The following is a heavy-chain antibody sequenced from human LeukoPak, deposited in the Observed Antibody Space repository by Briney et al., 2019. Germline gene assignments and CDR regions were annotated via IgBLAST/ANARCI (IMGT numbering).Heavy chain of an antibody. CDR2: IRSKAYGGTT. CDR3: TRVDDSSGYSPAHFDY. Sequence: GGSLRLSCTASGFTFGDYAMSWVRQAPGKGVEGVGFIRSKAYGGTTEYAASVKGRFTISRDDSKSIAYLQMNSLKNEDTAVYYCTRVDDSSGYSPAHFDYWGQGTLVTVSS. D-gene: IGHD3-22*01. CDR1: GFTFGDYA. V-gene: IGHV3-49*04. J-gene: IGHJ4*02.